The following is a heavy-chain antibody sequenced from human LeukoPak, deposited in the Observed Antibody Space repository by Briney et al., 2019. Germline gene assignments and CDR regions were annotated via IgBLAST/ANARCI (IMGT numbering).Heavy chain of an antibody. CDR2: IVVGSGNT. CDR1: GFTFTSSA. J-gene: IGHJ6*02. CDR3: AADSETHYGMDV. V-gene: IGHV1-58*01. Sequence: ASVKVSCKASGFTFTSSAVQWVRQARGQRLEWIGWIVVGSGNTNYAQKFQERVTITRDMSTSTAYMELSSLRSEDTAVYYCAADSETHYGMDVWGQGTTVTVSS.